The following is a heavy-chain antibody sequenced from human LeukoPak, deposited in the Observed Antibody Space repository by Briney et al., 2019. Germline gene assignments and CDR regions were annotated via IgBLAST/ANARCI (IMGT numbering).Heavy chain of an antibody. V-gene: IGHV3-48*03. CDR3: ARVEQQLVRGC. D-gene: IGHD6-13*01. CDR2: ISGTGSTR. Sequence: RGSLRLSCSASGFTFSSYEMNWVRQAPGKGLEWVSYISGTGSTRYYADSVKGRFTISRDNAKNSLYLQMNSLRAEDTALYYCARVEQQLVRGCWGQGTLVTVSS. J-gene: IGHJ4*02. CDR1: GFTFSSYE.